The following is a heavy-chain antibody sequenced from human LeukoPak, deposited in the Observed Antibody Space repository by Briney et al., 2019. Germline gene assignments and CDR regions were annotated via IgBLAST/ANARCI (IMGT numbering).Heavy chain of an antibody. V-gene: IGHV4-38-2*02. D-gene: IGHD2-2*02. CDR1: GYSISIGYH. J-gene: IGHJ4*02. CDR3: ERYCSSTNCYRIFDY. Sequence: SETLSLNCSVSGYSISIGYHWGWIRQPPGKGLEWIGSIYHSGSTYYNPSLKSRVTVSVDTSTNQFSLKLSSVTAADTAVYYCERYCSSTNCYRIFDYWGQGTLVTVSS. CDR2: IYHSGST.